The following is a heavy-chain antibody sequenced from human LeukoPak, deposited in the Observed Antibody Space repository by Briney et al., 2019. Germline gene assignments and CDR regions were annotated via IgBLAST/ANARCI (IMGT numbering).Heavy chain of an antibody. CDR3: ARCDIVVVPAADYYYYYMDV. Sequence: SETLSLTCTVSGGSISSYYWSWIRQPPGKGLEWIGYIHYSGSTNYNPSLKSRVTISVDTSKNQFSLKLSSVTAADTAVYYCARCDIVVVPAADYYYYYMDVWGKGTTVTVSS. CDR2: IHYSGST. V-gene: IGHV4-59*12. D-gene: IGHD2-2*01. CDR1: GGSISSYY. J-gene: IGHJ6*03.